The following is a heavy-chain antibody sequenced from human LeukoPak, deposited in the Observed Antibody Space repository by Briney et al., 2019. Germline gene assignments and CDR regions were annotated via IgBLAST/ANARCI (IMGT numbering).Heavy chain of an antibody. CDR3: AKDPNLYGDYYFDY. V-gene: IGHV3-30*18. CDR1: GFTFSSYG. D-gene: IGHD4-17*01. Sequence: GGSLRLSCAASGFTFSSYGMHWVRQAPGKGLEGVAVISYDGSNKYYADSVKGRFTTSRDNSKNTLYLQMNSLRAEDTAVYYCAKDPNLYGDYYFDYWGQGTLVTVSS. CDR2: ISYDGSNK. J-gene: IGHJ4*02.